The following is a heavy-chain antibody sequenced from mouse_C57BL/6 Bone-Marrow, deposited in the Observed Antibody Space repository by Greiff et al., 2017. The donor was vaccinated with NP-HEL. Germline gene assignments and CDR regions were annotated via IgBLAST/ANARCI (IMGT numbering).Heavy chain of an antibody. CDR1: GFTFSDYG. D-gene: IGHD4-1*01. CDR2: ISSGSSTI. V-gene: IGHV5-17*01. J-gene: IGHJ4*01. CDR3: ASRTGRYAMDY. Sequence: EVKLVESGGGLVKPGGSLKLSCAASGFTFSDYGMHWVRQAPEKGLEWVAYISSGSSTIYYADTVKGRFTISRDNAKNTLFLQMTSLRSEDTAMYYCASRTGRYAMDYWGQGTSVTVSS.